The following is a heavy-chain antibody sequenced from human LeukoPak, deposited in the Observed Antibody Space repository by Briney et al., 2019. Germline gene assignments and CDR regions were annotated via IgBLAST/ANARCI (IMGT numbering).Heavy chain of an antibody. Sequence: SETLSLTCTVSGGSISSYYWSWIRQPPGKGLEWIGYIYYSGSTNYNPSLKSRVTISVDTSKNQFSLKLSSVTAADTAVYYCARGGDGSGWGINRFDPWGQGTLVTVSS. J-gene: IGHJ5*02. CDR3: ARGGDGSGWGINRFDP. CDR2: IYYSGST. V-gene: IGHV4-59*01. CDR1: GGSISSYY. D-gene: IGHD6-19*01.